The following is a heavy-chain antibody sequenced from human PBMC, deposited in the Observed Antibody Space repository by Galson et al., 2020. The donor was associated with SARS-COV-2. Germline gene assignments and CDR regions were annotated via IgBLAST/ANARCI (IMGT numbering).Heavy chain of an antibody. CDR2: IKYDGRNK. D-gene: IGHD2-2*01. J-gene: IGHJ6*02. V-gene: IGHV3-30*18. CDR3: AKEGIDCKGTSCYEGWVYYYYGMDV. Sequence: GGSLRLSCAASGFTFSSYGMHWVRQAPGKGLEWVAVIKYDGRNKYYADSVKGRFTISRDNSKNTLYLQMNSLRAEDTAVYYCAKEGIDCKGTSCYEGWVYYYYGMDVWGQGTTVTVSS. CDR1: GFTFSSYG.